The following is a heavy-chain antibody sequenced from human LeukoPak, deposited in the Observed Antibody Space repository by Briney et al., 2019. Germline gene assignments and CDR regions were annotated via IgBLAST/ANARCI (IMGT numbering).Heavy chain of an antibody. CDR2: IYYSGST. J-gene: IGHJ5*02. CDR3: ARYTTVTTQFDP. Sequence: SETLSLTCTVSGGSISSHYWSWIRQPSGKGLEWIGYIYYSGSTNYNPSLKSRVTISVDTSKNQFSLKLSSVTAADTAVHYCARYTTVTTQFDPWGQGTLVTVSS. D-gene: IGHD4-11*01. V-gene: IGHV4-59*11. CDR1: GGSISSHY.